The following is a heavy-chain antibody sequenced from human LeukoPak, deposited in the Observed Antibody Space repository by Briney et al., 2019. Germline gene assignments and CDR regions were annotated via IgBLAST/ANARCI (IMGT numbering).Heavy chain of an antibody. CDR2: INHSGST. Sequence: SETLSLTCAVYGGSFSGYYWSWIRQPPGKGLEWVGEINHSGSTNYNPSLKSRVTISVDTSKNQFSLKLSSVTAADTAVYYCARLLATISGVELNDYWGQGTLVTVSS. D-gene: IGHD5-24*01. CDR1: GGSFSGYY. J-gene: IGHJ4*02. V-gene: IGHV4-34*01. CDR3: ARLLATISGVELNDY.